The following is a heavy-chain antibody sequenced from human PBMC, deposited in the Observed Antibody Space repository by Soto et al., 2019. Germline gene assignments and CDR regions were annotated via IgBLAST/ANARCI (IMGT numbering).Heavy chain of an antibody. CDR3: ARGDATKIVVTTYYAMDV. J-gene: IGHJ6*02. CDR1: GGSLSNYG. CDR2: IIPVFGTP. D-gene: IGHD3-22*01. Sequence: QVQLVQSGAEVKKPGSSVKVSCKASGGSLSNYGISWVRQAPGQGLEWMGAIIPVFGTPNYAQKFQDRVTITADESTTTVYMEVRSLTSEDTAVYYCARGDATKIVVTTYYAMDVWDQGTTVTVSS. V-gene: IGHV1-69*12.